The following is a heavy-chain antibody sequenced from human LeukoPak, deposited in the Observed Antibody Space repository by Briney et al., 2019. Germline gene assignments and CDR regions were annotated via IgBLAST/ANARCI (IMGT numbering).Heavy chain of an antibody. CDR1: GGSFSGYY. CDR2: IYYSGST. V-gene: IGHV4-59*08. Sequence: SETLSLTCAVYGGSFSGYYWSWIRQPPGKGLEWIGYIYYSGSTNYNPSLKSRVTISVDTSKNQFSLKLSSVTAANTAVYYCARHGDSSSWYWFDPWSQGTLVTVSS. J-gene: IGHJ5*02. D-gene: IGHD6-13*01. CDR3: ARHGDSSSWYWFDP.